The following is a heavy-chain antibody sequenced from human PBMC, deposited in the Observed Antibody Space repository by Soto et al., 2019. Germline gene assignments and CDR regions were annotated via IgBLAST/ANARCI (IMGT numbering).Heavy chain of an antibody. CDR3: ARGVRGADGMDA. CDR1: GFTFTDYC. Sequence: EVQLVESGGGLVQPGGSLRLSCAASGFTFTDYCMHWVRQPPGKGLVWVSRIKADESTTSYADSVEGRFTISRDNARNMVYRQICGLRAGDRVVESWARGVRGADGMDAWAQGTTVTVSS. CDR2: IKADESTT. D-gene: IGHD3-16*01. V-gene: IGHV3-74*01. J-gene: IGHJ6*02.